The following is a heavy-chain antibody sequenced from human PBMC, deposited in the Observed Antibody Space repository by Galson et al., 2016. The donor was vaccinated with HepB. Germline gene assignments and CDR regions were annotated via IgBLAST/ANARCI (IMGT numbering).Heavy chain of an antibody. CDR2: ISSDGSSK. V-gene: IGHV3-30*04. J-gene: IGHJ4*02. Sequence: SLRLSCAASGFTFTSYAMHWVRQAPGKGLEWVAVISSDGSSKYYADSLKGRLTFSRDNSKNTLYLQMDSLRAEDTAVYYCARDATGNSYDGSLTFDYWGQGSLVTVSS. CDR1: GFTFTSYA. D-gene: IGHD3-22*01. CDR3: ARDATGNSYDGSLTFDY.